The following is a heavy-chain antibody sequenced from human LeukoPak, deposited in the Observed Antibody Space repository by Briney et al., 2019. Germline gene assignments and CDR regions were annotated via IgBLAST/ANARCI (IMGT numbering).Heavy chain of an antibody. Sequence: GSLRLSCAASGFTFSSYEMNWVRQAPGKGLEWVSYISSSGSTIYYADSVKGRFTISRDNAKNSLYLQMNSLRAEDTAVYYCAREERDGYNYYWYFDLWGRGTLVTVSS. CDR2: ISSSGSTI. V-gene: IGHV3-48*03. D-gene: IGHD5-24*01. J-gene: IGHJ2*01. CDR3: AREERDGYNYYWYFDL. CDR1: GFTFSSYE.